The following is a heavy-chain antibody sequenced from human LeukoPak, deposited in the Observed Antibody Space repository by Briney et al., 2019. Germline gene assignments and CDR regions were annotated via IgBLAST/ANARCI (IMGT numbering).Heavy chain of an antibody. CDR3: ARAPSGLDY. V-gene: IGHV3-72*01. D-gene: IGHD2-15*01. J-gene: IGHJ4*02. Sequence: QTGGSLRLSCAGSGFTLSDHNMDWVRRAPGKGLEWVGRTTNKAHSYTTEYAASVKGRFTISRDDSQNSLYLQMNSLKTEDTAVYYCARAPSGLDYWGQGILVTVSS. CDR1: GFTLSDHN. CDR2: TTNKAHSYTT.